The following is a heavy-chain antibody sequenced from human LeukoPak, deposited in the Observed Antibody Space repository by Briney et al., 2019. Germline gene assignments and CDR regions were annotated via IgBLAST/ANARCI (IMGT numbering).Heavy chain of an antibody. CDR2: IYSGGST. V-gene: IGHV3-53*04. Sequence: GGSLRLSCAASGFTFSSNYMRWVRQAPGKGLEWVSVIYSGGSTYYADSVKRRFTISTHNSKNTLYLQMNSLRAEDTAVYYCARRSYSGYDSLSGMDVWGQGTTVTVSS. CDR3: ARRSYSGYDSLSGMDV. CDR1: GFTFSSNY. D-gene: IGHD5-12*01. J-gene: IGHJ6*02.